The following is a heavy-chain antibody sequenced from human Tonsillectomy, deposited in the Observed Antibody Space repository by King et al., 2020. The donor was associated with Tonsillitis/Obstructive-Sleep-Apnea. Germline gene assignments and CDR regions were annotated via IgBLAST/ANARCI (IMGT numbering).Heavy chain of an antibody. V-gene: IGHV6-1*01. D-gene: IGHD6-19*01. Sequence: VQLPQSGPGLVKPSQTLSLICAISGDSVSSNSAAWNWIRQSPSRGLEWLGRTYYRSKWYYDYALSVESRITINPDTSKNQFSLQLNSVTPDDTAVYYCTSGWALNNWGQGTLVTVSS. CDR2: TYYRSKWYY. CDR3: TSGWALNN. CDR1: GDSVSSNSAA. J-gene: IGHJ4*02.